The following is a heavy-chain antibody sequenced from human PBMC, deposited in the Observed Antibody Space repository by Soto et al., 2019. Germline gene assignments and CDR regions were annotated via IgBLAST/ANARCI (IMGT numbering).Heavy chain of an antibody. Sequence: QVQLVESGAEVKKPGASVKVSCKASGYTFTNYGISWVRQAPGQGLEWMGWTSGYNGNTKYAQKFQARVTMTTDTPTNTAYVVVRSLRSDDTAVYYCARDREYYYDSSGNYYYHYGMDVWGQGTTVTVS. D-gene: IGHD3-22*01. CDR2: TSGYNGNT. CDR1: GYTFTNYG. J-gene: IGHJ6*02. CDR3: ARDREYYYDSSGNYYYHYGMDV. V-gene: IGHV1-18*04.